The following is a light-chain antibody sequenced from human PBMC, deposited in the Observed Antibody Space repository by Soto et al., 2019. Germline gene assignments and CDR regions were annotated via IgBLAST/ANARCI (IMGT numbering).Light chain of an antibody. CDR2: NND. CDR3: EAWDDSLYGAV. CDR1: SSNIGANP. Sequence: QSVLTQPPSASGTPGQRVTISCSGSSSNIGANPINWYQQLPGTAPKLLIYNNDQRPSGVPDRFSASKSRTSASLAISGLQSEDEADYYCEAWDDSLYGAVLGGGTKVTVL. V-gene: IGLV1-44*01. J-gene: IGLJ2*01.